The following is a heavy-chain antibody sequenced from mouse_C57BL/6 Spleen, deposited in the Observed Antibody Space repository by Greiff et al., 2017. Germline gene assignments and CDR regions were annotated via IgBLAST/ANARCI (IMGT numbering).Heavy chain of an antibody. J-gene: IGHJ2*01. CDR2: ISDGGSYT. D-gene: IGHD1-1*02. V-gene: IGHV5-4*01. CDR1: GFTFSSYA. CDR3: ARDMAVVPFDY. Sequence: EVMLVESGGGLVKPGGSLKLSCAASGFTFSSYAMSWVRQTPEKRLEWVATISDGGSYTYYPDNVKGRFTISRDNAKNNLYLQMSHLKSEDTAMYYCARDMAVVPFDYWGQGTTLTVSS.